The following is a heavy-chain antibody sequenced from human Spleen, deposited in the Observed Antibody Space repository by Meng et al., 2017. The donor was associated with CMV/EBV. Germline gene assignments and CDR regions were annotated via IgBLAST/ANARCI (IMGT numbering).Heavy chain of an antibody. CDR2: ISSSGSTI. Sequence: GESLKISCAASGFTFSSYEMNWVRQAPGKGLEWVSYISSSGSTIYYADSVKVRFTISRDNAKNSLYLQMNSLRADDTAVYYCARDNDKYGGGDCIFFESWGQGTLVTV. V-gene: IGHV3-48*03. D-gene: IGHD2-21*02. CDR1: GFTFSSYE. CDR3: ARDNDKYGGGDCIFFES. J-gene: IGHJ4*02.